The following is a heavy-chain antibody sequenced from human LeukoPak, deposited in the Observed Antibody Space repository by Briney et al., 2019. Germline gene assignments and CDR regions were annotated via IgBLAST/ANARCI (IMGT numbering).Heavy chain of an antibody. V-gene: IGHV1-69*13. J-gene: IGHJ4*02. CDR3: ARDGIRDGYNWVLDY. CDR2: ILPIVNTA. Sequence: GASVKVSCKASGGSFSSYAISWVRQAPGQGLEWMGGILPIVNTADYAQRFQGRVTITADESTSTAYMDLSSLRSEDTAVYYCARDGIRDGYNWVLDYWGQGTLVTVSS. D-gene: IGHD5-24*01. CDR1: GGSFSSYA.